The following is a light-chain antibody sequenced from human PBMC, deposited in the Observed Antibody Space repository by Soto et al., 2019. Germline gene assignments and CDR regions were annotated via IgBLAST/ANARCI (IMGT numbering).Light chain of an antibody. CDR3: GSYTSSSTHYV. V-gene: IGLV2-14*01. J-gene: IGLJ1*01. Sequence: QSALTQPASVSGSPGQSITISCTGTSSDVGGYNYVSWYQQHPGKAPKLMIYDVSNRPSGVSNRFSGSKSGNTASLTISGLQAEDEADYYSGSYTSSSTHYVFGTGTKVTVL. CDR2: DVS. CDR1: SSDVGGYNY.